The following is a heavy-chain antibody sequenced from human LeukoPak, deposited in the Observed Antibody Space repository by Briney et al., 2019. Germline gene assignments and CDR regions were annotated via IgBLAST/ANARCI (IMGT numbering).Heavy chain of an antibody. J-gene: IGHJ4*02. CDR3: AKDLFGPLHPID. V-gene: IGHV1-2*02. CDR2: INPNSGGT. D-gene: IGHD2-15*01. CDR1: GYTFTGYY. Sequence: ASVKVSCKASGYTFTGYYMHWVRQAPGQGLEWMGWINPNSGGTTYAQKFQGRVTMTSDTSISTAYMDLSRLTSDDTAVYYCAKDLFGPLHPIDWGQGTLVTVSS.